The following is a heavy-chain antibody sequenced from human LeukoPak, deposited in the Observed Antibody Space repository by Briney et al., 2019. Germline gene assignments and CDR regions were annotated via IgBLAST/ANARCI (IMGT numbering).Heavy chain of an antibody. V-gene: IGHV3-48*01. J-gene: IGHJ4*02. Sequence: GGSLRLSCAASGFTFSSYSMNWVRQAPGKGLEWVSYISSSTIIDYADSVKGRFTISRDSAKNSLYLQMNNLRAEDTAVYYCARGTGGSAWLIDYWGQGTLVTVSS. D-gene: IGHD3-9*01. CDR1: GFTFSSYS. CDR2: ISSSTII. CDR3: ARGTGGSAWLIDY.